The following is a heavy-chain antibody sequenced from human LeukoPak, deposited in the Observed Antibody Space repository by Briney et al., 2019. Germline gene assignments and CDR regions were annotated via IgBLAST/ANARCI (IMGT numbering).Heavy chain of an antibody. V-gene: IGHV4-34*01. Sequence: SETLSLTCAVYGGSFSGYYWSWIRQPPGKGLEWIGEINHSGSTNYNPSLKSRVTISVDTSKNQFSLKLSSVTAADTAVYYCARERAPRYYYGSGSYFDYWGQGTLVTVSS. J-gene: IGHJ4*02. CDR3: ARERAPRYYYGSGSYFDY. CDR2: INHSGST. CDR1: GGSFSGYY. D-gene: IGHD3-10*01.